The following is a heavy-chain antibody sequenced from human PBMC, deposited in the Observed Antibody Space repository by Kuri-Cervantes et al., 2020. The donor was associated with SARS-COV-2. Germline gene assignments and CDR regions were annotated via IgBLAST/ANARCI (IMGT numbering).Heavy chain of an antibody. CDR3: AKDQHGIIVVVAAIDY. Sequence: GGSLRLSCVASGFTFSAYTLNWVRQAPGKGLEWVAVISYDGSTKYYGDSVKGRFTISRDNSKNTLYLQMNSLRAEDTAVYYCAKDQHGIIVVVAAIDYWGQGTLVTVSS. V-gene: IGHV3-30*18. CDR1: GFTFSAYT. CDR2: ISYDGSTK. D-gene: IGHD2-15*01. J-gene: IGHJ4*02.